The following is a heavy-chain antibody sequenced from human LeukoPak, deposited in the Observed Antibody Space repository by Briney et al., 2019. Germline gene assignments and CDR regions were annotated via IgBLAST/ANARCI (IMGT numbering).Heavy chain of an antibody. D-gene: IGHD2-2*01. CDR3: ARDLVVPAAILYYYYGMDV. Sequence: GGSLRLSCAASGFTFSSYSMNWVRQAPEKGLEWVSSISSSSSYIYYADSVKGRFNISRDNANNSLYLQMNSLRAEDTAVYYCARDLVVPAAILYYYYGMDVWGKGTTVTVSS. V-gene: IGHV3-21*01. CDR2: ISSSSSYI. CDR1: GFTFSSYS. J-gene: IGHJ6*04.